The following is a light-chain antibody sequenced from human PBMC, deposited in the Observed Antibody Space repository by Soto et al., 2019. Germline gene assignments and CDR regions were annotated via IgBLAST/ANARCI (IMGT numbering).Light chain of an antibody. CDR3: QSYDSSLSVV. Sequence: QSVLTQPPSVSGAPGQRVTISCTGRSSNIGAGYDVHWYQQLPGTAPKLLIYGNINRPSGVPDRFSGSKSDTSASLAITGLQAEDAADYYCQSYDSSLSVVFGGGTKLTVL. J-gene: IGLJ3*02. CDR2: GNI. V-gene: IGLV1-40*01. CDR1: SSNIGAGYD.